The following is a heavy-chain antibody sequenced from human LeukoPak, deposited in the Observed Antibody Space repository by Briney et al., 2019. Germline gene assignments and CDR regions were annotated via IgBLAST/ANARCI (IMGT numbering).Heavy chain of an antibody. Sequence: ASVKVSCKASGYTFTGYYMHWVRQAPGQGLEWMGWINPNSGGTNYAQKFQGRVTMTRDTSISTAYMELSRLRSDDTAVYYCARELVMELLGAFDIWGQGTMVTVSS. CDR2: INPNSGGT. V-gene: IGHV1-2*02. D-gene: IGHD2/OR15-2a*01. CDR3: ARELVMELLGAFDI. J-gene: IGHJ3*02. CDR1: GYTFTGYY.